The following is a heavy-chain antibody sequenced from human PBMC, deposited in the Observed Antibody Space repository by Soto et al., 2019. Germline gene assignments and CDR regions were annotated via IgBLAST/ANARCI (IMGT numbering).Heavy chain of an antibody. CDR2: IKSKTDGGTT. Sequence: GGSLSLSCAASGFTFSNAWMNWVRQAPGKGLEWVGRIKSKTDGGTTDYAAPVKGRFTISRDDSKNTLYLQMNSLKTEDTAVYYCTTSSTLSGWGYYYYGMDVWGQGTTVTVSS. D-gene: IGHD6-25*01. V-gene: IGHV3-15*07. CDR1: GFTFSNAW. CDR3: TTSSTLSGWGYYYYGMDV. J-gene: IGHJ6*02.